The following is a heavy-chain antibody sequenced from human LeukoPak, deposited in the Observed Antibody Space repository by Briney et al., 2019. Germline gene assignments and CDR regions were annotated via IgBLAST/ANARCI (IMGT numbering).Heavy chain of an antibody. CDR2: ISAYNGNT. CDR3: ARALTIFDY. D-gene: IGHD1-14*01. CDR1: GGTFSSYA. V-gene: IGHV1-18*01. Sequence: ASVKVSCKASGGTFSSYAISWLRQAPGQGLEWMGWISAYNGNTNYAQKLQGRVTMTTDTSTSTAYMELRSLRSDDTAVYYCARALTIFDYWGQGTLVTVSS. J-gene: IGHJ4*02.